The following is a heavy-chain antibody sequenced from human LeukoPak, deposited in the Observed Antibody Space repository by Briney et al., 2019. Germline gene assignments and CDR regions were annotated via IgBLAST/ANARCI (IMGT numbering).Heavy chain of an antibody. CDR2: VYTSESP. D-gene: IGHD3-16*01. J-gene: IGHJ3*02. V-gene: IGHV4-61*02. Sequence: SQTLSLTCTVSGASISSKVYYWSWIRQPAGKGLEWIGRVYTSESPNYNPSLKSRVTISVDTSKNEFSLKLSSVTAADTAVYYCARTYYDYIWGRTFDIWGQGTMVTVSS. CDR3: ARTYYDYIWGRTFDI. CDR1: GASISSKVYY.